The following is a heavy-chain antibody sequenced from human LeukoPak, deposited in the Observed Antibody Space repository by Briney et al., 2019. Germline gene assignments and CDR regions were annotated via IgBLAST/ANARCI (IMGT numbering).Heavy chain of an antibody. CDR1: GLTFTNAW. Sequence: GGSLRLSCATSGLTFTNAWMSWFRQAPGKGLEWVGRIKSKTDGGTSNYAAPVQGRFTISRDDSKNTLCLQMNSLKIEDTAVYYCATDPGEWEPIWGQGTMVTVSS. J-gene: IGHJ3*02. D-gene: IGHD1-26*01. CDR2: IKSKTDGGTS. CDR3: ATDPGEWEPI. V-gene: IGHV3-15*01.